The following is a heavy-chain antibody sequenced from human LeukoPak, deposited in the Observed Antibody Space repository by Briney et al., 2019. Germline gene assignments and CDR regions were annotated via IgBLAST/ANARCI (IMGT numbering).Heavy chain of an antibody. CDR3: VKNAVGGRASYFDF. D-gene: IGHD3-10*01. J-gene: IGHJ4*02. CDR1: GFTFNGYA. V-gene: IGHV3-9*01. Sequence: GGSLRLSCVASGFTFNGYAMHWVRQGPGQGLEWVSGISEESSSIVYADSVKGRFTISRDNAKNSLYLQMNSLRPEDTALYYCVKNAVGGRASYFDFWGQETLVTVAS. CDR2: ISEESSSI.